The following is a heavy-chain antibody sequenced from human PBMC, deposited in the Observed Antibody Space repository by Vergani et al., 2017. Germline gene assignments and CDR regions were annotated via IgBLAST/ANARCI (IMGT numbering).Heavy chain of an antibody. Sequence: VHLVESGGGVVQPGRSLTLSCVASGCSFRGHGMHWVRQAPGKGLEWVSASSGSGGSTYYADSVKGRFTISRDNSKNTLYLQMNSLRAEDTAVYYCAKDGSGSYPTFDYWGQGTLVTVSS. D-gene: IGHD3-10*01. CDR2: SSGSGGST. V-gene: IGHV3-23*04. CDR3: AKDGSGSYPTFDY. CDR1: GCSFRGHG. J-gene: IGHJ4*02.